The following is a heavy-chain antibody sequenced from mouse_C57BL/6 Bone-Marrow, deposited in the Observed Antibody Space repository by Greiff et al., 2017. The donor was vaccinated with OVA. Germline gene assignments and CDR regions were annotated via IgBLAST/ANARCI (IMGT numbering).Heavy chain of an antibody. CDR2: IYPGSGMT. J-gene: IGHJ4*01. V-gene: IGHV1-55*01. CDR1: GGAGTSYV. CDR3: AKSGITTVEGDFAMDY. D-gene: IGHD1-1*01. Sequence: QVQLQQPGAELVKPGASVKMSGKDSGGAGTSYVIHLVKHHPGQGPHVIGDIYPGSGMTNYNEKFKSKATLTVDTSSSTAYMQLSSLTSEASAVYSGAKSGITTVEGDFAMDYWGQGTSVTVSS.